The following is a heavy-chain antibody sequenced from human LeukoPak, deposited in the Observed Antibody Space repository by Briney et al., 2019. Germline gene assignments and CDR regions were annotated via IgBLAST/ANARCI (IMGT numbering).Heavy chain of an antibody. D-gene: IGHD6-19*01. Sequence: SETLSLTCAVYGGSFSGYYWSWIRQPPGKGLEWIGEINHSGSTNYNPSLKSRVTISVDTSKNQSSLKLSSVTAADTAVYYCARGVAVAGRVLWFDPWGQGTLVTVSS. J-gene: IGHJ5*02. CDR3: ARGVAVAGRVLWFDP. CDR1: GGSFSGYY. CDR2: INHSGST. V-gene: IGHV4-34*01.